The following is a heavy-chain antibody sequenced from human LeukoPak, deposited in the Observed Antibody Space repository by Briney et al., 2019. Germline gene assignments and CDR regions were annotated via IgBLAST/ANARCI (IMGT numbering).Heavy chain of an antibody. CDR2: IYSGGST. J-gene: IGHJ4*02. Sequence: GGSLRLSCTASGFTFSSYGISWVRQAPGKGLEWVSVIYSGGSTYYADSVKGRFTISRDNSKNTLYLQMNSLRAEDTAVYYCARSRVDDILTGYYNDYWGQGTLVTVSS. CDR3: ARSRVDDILTGYYNDY. V-gene: IGHV3-53*01. D-gene: IGHD3-9*01. CDR1: GFTFSSYG.